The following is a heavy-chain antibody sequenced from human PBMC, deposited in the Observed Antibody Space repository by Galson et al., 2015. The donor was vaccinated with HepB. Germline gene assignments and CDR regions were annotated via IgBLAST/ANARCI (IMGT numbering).Heavy chain of an antibody. CDR1: GYTFTSYA. V-gene: IGHV1-3*01. Sequence: SVKVSCKASGYTFTSYAMHWVRQAPGQRLEWMGWINAGNGNTKYSQKFQGRVTISVDTSKNQFSLKLSSVTAADTAVYYCARGRYDSSGYYYFDYWGQGTLATVSS. J-gene: IGHJ4*02. CDR3: ARGRYDSSGYYYFDY. D-gene: IGHD3-22*01. CDR2: INAGNGNT.